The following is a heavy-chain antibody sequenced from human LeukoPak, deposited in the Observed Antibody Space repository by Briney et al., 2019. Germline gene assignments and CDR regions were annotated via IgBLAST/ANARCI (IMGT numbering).Heavy chain of an antibody. V-gene: IGHV3-74*01. CDR3: ARDCSSWNGFFDS. CDR1: GFTFSSYS. Sequence: GGSLRLSCEASGFTFSSYSMNWVRQAPGKGLMWVSRIENDGGSTYYADSVKGRFTISRDNARNTLYLQMNSLRTDDTAVYYCARDCSSWNGFFDSWGQGTLVTVSS. CDR2: IENDGGST. D-gene: IGHD6-13*01. J-gene: IGHJ4*02.